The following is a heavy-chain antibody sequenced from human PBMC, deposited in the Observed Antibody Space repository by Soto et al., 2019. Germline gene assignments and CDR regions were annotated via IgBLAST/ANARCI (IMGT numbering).Heavy chain of an antibody. D-gene: IGHD4-17*01. Sequence: SETLSLTCAVSGYSISSSNWLGWIRQPPGKGLEWIGYIYYSGSTYYNPSLKSRVTMSVDTSKNQFSLKLSSVTAVDTAVYYCARKNGVLDAFDIWGQGTMVTVSS. CDR3: ARKNGVLDAFDI. J-gene: IGHJ3*02. CDR2: IYYSGST. V-gene: IGHV4-28*01. CDR1: GYSISSSNW.